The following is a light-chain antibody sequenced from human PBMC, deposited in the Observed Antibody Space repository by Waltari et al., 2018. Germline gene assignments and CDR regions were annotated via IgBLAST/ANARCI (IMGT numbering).Light chain of an antibody. CDR3: QQYNSYSWT. J-gene: IGKJ1*01. Sequence: DIHVTQSPSTLSASVGDRVTITCRASQSISSRLVWYQQKPGKAPKLLIVKASSLESGVPSRFSGSGSGTEFTLTISRLQPDDFATYYCQQYNSYSWTFGQGTKVEIK. CDR2: KAS. CDR1: QSISSR. V-gene: IGKV1-5*03.